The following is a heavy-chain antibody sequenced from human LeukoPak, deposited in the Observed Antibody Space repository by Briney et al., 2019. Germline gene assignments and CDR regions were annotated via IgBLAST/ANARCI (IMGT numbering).Heavy chain of an antibody. D-gene: IGHD3-22*01. J-gene: IGHJ4*02. CDR1: GYAFTGYY. Sequence: ASVKVSCKASGYAFTGYYLHWVRPAPGQGLEWMGWMNPNSGGTHFAQRFQGRVTMTRDTIISTAYMELSRLRSDDTAVYYCAKAPEEGWLLLDYWGQGTLVTISS. CDR2: MNPNSGGT. CDR3: AKAPEEGWLLLDY. V-gene: IGHV1-2*02.